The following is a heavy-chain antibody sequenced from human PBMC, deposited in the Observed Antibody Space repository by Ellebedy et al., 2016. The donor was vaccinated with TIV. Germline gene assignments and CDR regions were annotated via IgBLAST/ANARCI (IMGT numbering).Heavy chain of an antibody. CDR1: GGSISSSSYY. V-gene: IGHV4-39*07. CDR3: ARGQRSRGYYDSSGYYTPYYYYYMDV. J-gene: IGHJ6*03. Sequence: GSLRLXXTVSGGSISSSSYYWGWIRQPPGKGLEWIGSIYYSGSTNYNPSLKSRVTISVDTSKNQFSLKLSSVTAADTAVYYCARGQRSRGYYDSSGYYTPYYYYYMDVWGKGTTVTVSS. CDR2: IYYSGST. D-gene: IGHD3-22*01.